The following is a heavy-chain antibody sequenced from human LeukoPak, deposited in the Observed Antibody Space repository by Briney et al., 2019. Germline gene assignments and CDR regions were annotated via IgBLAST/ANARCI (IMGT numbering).Heavy chain of an antibody. J-gene: IGHJ6*03. V-gene: IGHV3-74*01. CDR2: INSDGRST. CDR1: GFTFSSYW. CDR3: ARSGNNYYYYMDV. Sequence: GGSLRLSCAASGFTFSSYWMHWVRQAPGKGLVWVSRINSDGRSTSYADSVKGRFTISRDNAKNTLYLQMNSLRAEDTAVYYCARSGNNYYYYMDVWGKGTTVTVSS. D-gene: IGHD2/OR15-2a*01.